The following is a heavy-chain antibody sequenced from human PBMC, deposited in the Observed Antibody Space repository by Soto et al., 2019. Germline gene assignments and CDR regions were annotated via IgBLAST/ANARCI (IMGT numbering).Heavy chain of an antibody. Sequence: SETMSLTCTVSGGSISSYYWSWIRQPPGKGLEWIGYIYYSGSTNYNPSLKSRVTISVDTSKNQFSLKLSSVTAADTAVYYCARVSYDILTGSSRVDYWGQGTLVTVSS. J-gene: IGHJ4*02. D-gene: IGHD3-9*01. V-gene: IGHV4-59*01. CDR1: GGSISSYY. CDR2: IYYSGST. CDR3: ARVSYDILTGSSRVDY.